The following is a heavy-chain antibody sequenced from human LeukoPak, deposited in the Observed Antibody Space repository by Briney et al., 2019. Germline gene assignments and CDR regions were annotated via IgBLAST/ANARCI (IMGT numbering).Heavy chain of an antibody. CDR3: ARGPADYNKLKPGDRDGYNYKSKRTPFDY. J-gene: IGHJ4*02. CDR1: GGSISSASYY. D-gene: IGHD5-24*01. Sequence: SETLSLTCTVSGGSISSASYYWSWIRQPAGKGLEWIGRIYNSGSTNYNPSLKSRVTISVDTSKNQFSLKLSSVTAADTAVYFCARGPADYNKLKPGDRDGYNYKSKRTPFDYWGQGTLVTVSS. CDR2: IYNSGST. V-gene: IGHV4-61*02.